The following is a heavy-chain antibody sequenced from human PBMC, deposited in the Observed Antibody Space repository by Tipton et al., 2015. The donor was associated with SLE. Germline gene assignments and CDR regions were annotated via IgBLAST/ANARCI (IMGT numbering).Heavy chain of an antibody. V-gene: IGHV4-61*01. D-gene: IGHD7-27*01. CDR2: IYHSGNT. Sequence: TLSLTCTVSGVSISSASYYWSWIRQPPGKGLEWIGSIYHSGNTYSNPSLKSRVTISVDTSKNQFSLKMSSVTAADTAVYYCARDTLGGLDYWGQGTLVTVSS. CDR1: GVSISSASYY. CDR3: ARDTLGGLDY. J-gene: IGHJ4*02.